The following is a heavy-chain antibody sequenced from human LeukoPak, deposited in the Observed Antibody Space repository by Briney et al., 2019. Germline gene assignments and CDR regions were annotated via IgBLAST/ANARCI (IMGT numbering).Heavy chain of an antibody. CDR1: GFTFSSYA. J-gene: IGHJ6*02. CDR3: AKRDFGGNYGDYYYYYGLDV. CDR2: ISGSGGIT. D-gene: IGHD4-23*01. V-gene: IGHV3-23*01. Sequence: GGSLRLSCAASGFTFSSYAMSWVRQAPGKGLEWVSAISGSGGITNYADSVKGRFTISRDNSKNTLYLQMNSLRAEDTAVYYCAKRDFGGNYGDYYYYYGLDVWGQGTTVTVSS.